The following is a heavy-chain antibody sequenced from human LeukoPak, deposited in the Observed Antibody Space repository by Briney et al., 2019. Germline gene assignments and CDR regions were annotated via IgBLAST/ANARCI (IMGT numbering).Heavy chain of an antibody. D-gene: IGHD2-2*01. CDR3: AGLRGVVVPALAY. CDR1: GTSFSSYY. V-gene: IGHV4-34*01. J-gene: IGHJ4*02. Sequence: SETLSLTCAVSGTSFSSYYWSWIRQPPGKGLEWIGEINHSGSTNYNPSLKSRVTISVDTSKNQFSLKLSSVTAADTAVYYCAGLRGVVVPALAYWGQGTLVTVSS. CDR2: INHSGST.